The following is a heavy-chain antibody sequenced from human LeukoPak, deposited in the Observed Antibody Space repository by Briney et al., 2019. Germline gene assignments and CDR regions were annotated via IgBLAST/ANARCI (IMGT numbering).Heavy chain of an antibody. CDR1: GFTFSSYG. Sequence: PGGSLRLSCAASGFTFSSYGMHWVRQAPGEGLEWVAVISYDGSNKYYADSVKGRFTISRDNSKNTLYLQMNSLRAEDTAVYYCAKDSGLWFGEFNFDYWGQGTLVTVSS. D-gene: IGHD3-10*01. J-gene: IGHJ4*02. CDR2: ISYDGSNK. CDR3: AKDSGLWFGEFNFDY. V-gene: IGHV3-30*18.